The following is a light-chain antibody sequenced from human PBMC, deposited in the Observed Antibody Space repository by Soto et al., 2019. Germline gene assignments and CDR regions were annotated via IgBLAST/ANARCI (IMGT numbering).Light chain of an antibody. J-gene: IGLJ3*02. CDR1: SSDVGGYNF. Sequence: QSALTQPPSESGSPGQSVTISCTGTSSDVGGYNFVSWYQQHPGKAPKLMIYEVTKRPSGVPDRFSGSKSGNTASLTVSGLQPEDEAAYYCSSYAGNNIWVFGGGTKLTVL. CDR3: SSYAGNNIWV. CDR2: EVT. V-gene: IGLV2-8*01.